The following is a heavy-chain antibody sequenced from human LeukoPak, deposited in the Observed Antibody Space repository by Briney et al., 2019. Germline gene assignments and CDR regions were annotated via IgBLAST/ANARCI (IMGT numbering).Heavy chain of an antibody. J-gene: IGHJ4*02. D-gene: IGHD3-22*01. CDR1: GGPFSGYY. CDR2: INHSGST. Sequence: SETLSLTCAVYGGPFSGYYWSWIRQPPGKGLEWIGEINHSGSTANNPSLKSRVTISIDTSKNQFSLKLSSVTAADTAVYYCAPRGYYDSSGYYYFDNWGQGTLVTVSS. V-gene: IGHV4-34*01. CDR3: APRGYYDSSGYYYFDN.